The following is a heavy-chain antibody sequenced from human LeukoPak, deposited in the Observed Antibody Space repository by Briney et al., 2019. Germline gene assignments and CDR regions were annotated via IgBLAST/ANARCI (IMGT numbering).Heavy chain of an antibody. V-gene: IGHV1-2*02. D-gene: IGHD3-10*01. CDR2: INPNSGGT. CDR1: GYTFTGYY. J-gene: IGHJ4*02. Sequence: ASVKVSCKASGYTFTGYYMHWVRQAPGQGLEWMGWINPNSGGTNYAQKFQGRVTMTRDTSISTAYMELSRLRSDDTAVYYCARVSILSSHYFSDSFDYWGQGTLVTVSS. CDR3: ARVSILSSHYFSDSFDY.